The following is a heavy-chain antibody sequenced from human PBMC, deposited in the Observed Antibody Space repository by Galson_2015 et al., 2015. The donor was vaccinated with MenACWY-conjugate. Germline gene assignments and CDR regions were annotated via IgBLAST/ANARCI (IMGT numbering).Heavy chain of an antibody. V-gene: IGHV3-13*05. CDR2: IGTLGDP. CDR3: AQALGGYCRRKPCPGNYMDV. Sequence: SLRLSCAASGFTFNNYDMHWVRQVTGKGLEWVSAIGTLGDPYYPDSVKGRFTISRENGKNSLYLQMNNLRAGDAAVYYCAQALGGYCRRKPCPGNYMDVWGKGTTVTVFS. CDR1: GFTFNNYD. D-gene: IGHD2-15*01. J-gene: IGHJ6*03.